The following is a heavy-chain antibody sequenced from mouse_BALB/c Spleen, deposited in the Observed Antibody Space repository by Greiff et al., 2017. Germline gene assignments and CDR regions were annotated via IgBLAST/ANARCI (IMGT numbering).Heavy chain of an antibody. J-gene: IGHJ3*01. D-gene: IGHD1-1*02. CDR2: ISDGGSYT. V-gene: IGHV5-4*02. Sequence: DVMLVESGGGLVKPGGSLKLSCAASGFAFSSYDMSWVRQTPEKRLEWVATISDGGSYTYYPDSVKGRFTISRDNAKNNLYLQMSSLKSEDTAMYYCARDDRWFPFAYWGQGTLVTVSA. CDR1: GFAFSSYD. CDR3: ARDDRWFPFAY.